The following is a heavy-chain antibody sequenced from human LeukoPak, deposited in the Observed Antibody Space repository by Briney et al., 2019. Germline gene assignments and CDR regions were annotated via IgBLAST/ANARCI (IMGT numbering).Heavy chain of an antibody. D-gene: IGHD1-14*01. CDR1: GGPITTSGDTYA. CDR2: IFYSGHT. V-gene: IGHV4-39*01. Sequence: SETLPLTCSVSGGPITTSGDTYAWGWVRQPPGKRLTWIGTIFYSGHTFYNPSLQSPVTMSMDPSKNQFSLKLSSVTAADTALYYCARQVNHAFDIWGPGAMVTVSS. J-gene: IGHJ3*02. CDR3: ARQVNHAFDI.